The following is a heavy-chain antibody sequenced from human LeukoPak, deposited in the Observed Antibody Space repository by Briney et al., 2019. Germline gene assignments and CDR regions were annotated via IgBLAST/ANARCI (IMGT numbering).Heavy chain of an antibody. CDR2: ISYSRST. CDR1: GAFLRCYS. Sequence: SETPSPTCPVSGAFLRCYSRRWIRPPPGKGLEWVGYISYSRSTDYHPSLKSRVTISVDTSKNQFSLNLNFVTAADPAVYYCARAFGGSFGRYEYWGQGALVAVSS. J-gene: IGHJ4*02. CDR3: ARAFGGSFGRYEY. V-gene: IGHV4-59*01. D-gene: IGHD1-26*01.